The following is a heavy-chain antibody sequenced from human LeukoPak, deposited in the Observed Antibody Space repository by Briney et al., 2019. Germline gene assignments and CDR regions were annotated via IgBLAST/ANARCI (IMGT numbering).Heavy chain of an antibody. V-gene: IGHV1-18*01. J-gene: IGHJ4*02. CDR2: ISGYNGNT. CDR1: GYTLSSYG. Sequence: ASVKVSCKASGYTLSSYGIRWVRQAPGQGLEWMGWISGYNGNTEYAQKVQGRVTMTTDTSTSTAYMELRSVTSDDTAVYYCARSNYFYGSGYYGYYHSSGYYVYFDYWGQGTLVTVSS. D-gene: IGHD3-22*01. CDR3: ARSNYFYGSGYYGYYHSSGYYVYFDY.